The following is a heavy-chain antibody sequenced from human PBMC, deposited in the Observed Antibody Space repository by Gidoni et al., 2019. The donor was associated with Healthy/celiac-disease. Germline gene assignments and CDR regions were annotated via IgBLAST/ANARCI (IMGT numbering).Heavy chain of an antibody. J-gene: IGHJ6*03. Sequence: QVQLVQSGAEVKKPGASVKVSCKASGYTFTGYYMHWVRQAPGQGLEWMGWINPNSGGTNYAQKFQGRVTMTRDTSISTAYMELSRLRSDDTAVYYCARDRDYSNYRGSYYMDVWGKGTTVTVSS. CDR1: GYTFTGYY. CDR2: INPNSGGT. D-gene: IGHD4-4*01. V-gene: IGHV1-2*02. CDR3: ARDRDYSNYRGSYYMDV.